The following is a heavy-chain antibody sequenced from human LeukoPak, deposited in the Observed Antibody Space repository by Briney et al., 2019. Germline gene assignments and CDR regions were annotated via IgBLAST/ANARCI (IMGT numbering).Heavy chain of an antibody. V-gene: IGHV3-7*05. D-gene: IGHD2-21*02. CDR3: AKWVTSPYYGLDV. J-gene: IGHJ6*02. CDR2: IKGDGSEK. CDR1: GFTFSNYW. Sequence: GGSLKLSCAASGFTFSNYWMNCVRQAPGKGLEWLAVIKGDGSEKYFVDSMEGRFTISRDNAQNSLYLQMNSLRAEDTAVYYCAKWVTSPYYGLDVWGQGTTVTVSS.